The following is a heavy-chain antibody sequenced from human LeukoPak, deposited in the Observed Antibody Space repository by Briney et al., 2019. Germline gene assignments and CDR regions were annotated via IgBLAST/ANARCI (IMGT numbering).Heavy chain of an antibody. J-gene: IGHJ4*02. Sequence: GGSLRLSCAASGFTFSSYVMHWVRQAPGKGLEWVAFIRYDGSNRNYAGSVKGRFTISRDNSKNTLYLQMNSLRAEDTAVYYCARVYYYDTTGYYYWGQGTLVTVSS. CDR1: GFTFSSYV. V-gene: IGHV3-30*02. CDR2: IRYDGSNR. CDR3: ARVYYYDTTGYYY. D-gene: IGHD3-22*01.